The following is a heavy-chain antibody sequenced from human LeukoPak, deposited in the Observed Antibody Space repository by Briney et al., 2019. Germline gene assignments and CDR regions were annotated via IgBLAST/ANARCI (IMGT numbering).Heavy chain of an antibody. CDR1: GYTFTIYD. V-gene: IGHV1-8*03. D-gene: IGHD6-13*01. CDR3: ARSVGYSRSDY. CDR2: MNPNSGNT. J-gene: IGHJ4*02. Sequence: ASVKVSCKASGYTFTIYDINWVRQATGQGLEWMGWMNPNSGNTGYAQKFQGRVTITRNTSISTAYMELSSLRSEDTAVYYCARSVGYSRSDYWGQGTLVTVSS.